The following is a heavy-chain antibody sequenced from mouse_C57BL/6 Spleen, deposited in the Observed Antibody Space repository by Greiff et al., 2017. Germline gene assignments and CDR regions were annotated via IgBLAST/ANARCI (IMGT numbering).Heavy chain of an antibody. D-gene: IGHD4-1*01. Sequence: VQLQQSGAELVRPGTSVKVSCKASGYAFTNYLIEWVKQRPGQGLEWIGVINPGSGGTNYNEKFKGKATLTADKSSSTAYMQLSSLTSEDSAVYFCARWGLGDCAMDYWGQGTSVTVSS. CDR1: GYAFTNYL. CDR3: ARWGLGDCAMDY. V-gene: IGHV1-54*01. J-gene: IGHJ4*01. CDR2: INPGSGGT.